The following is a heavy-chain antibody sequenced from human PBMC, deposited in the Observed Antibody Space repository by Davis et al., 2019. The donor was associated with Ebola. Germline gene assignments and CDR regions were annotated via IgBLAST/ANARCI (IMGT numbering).Heavy chain of an antibody. Sequence: KFSCKGSGYTFTTYWIGWVRQMPGKGLEWMGILSPGDSAARYSPSFQGQVTISADKSISTAYLQWSSLEASDTAMYYCARIKITLVRGVVVPGGGFDFWGQGTMITVSS. D-gene: IGHD3-10*01. CDR2: LSPGDSAA. CDR3: ARIKITLVRGVVVPGGGFDF. CDR1: GYTFTTYW. V-gene: IGHV5-51*01. J-gene: IGHJ3*01.